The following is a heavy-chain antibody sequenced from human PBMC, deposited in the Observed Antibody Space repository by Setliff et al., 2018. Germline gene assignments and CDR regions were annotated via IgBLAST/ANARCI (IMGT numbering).Heavy chain of an antibody. J-gene: IGHJ4*02. CDR2: IRSKAYGGTP. CDR1: GFTFGDYA. CDR3: TRSWIQPLYYFDY. D-gene: IGHD5-18*01. Sequence: PGGSLRLSCTVSGFTFGDYAMNWVRQAPGKGLEWVGFIRSKAYGGTPEYAASVKGRFTISRDDSKAIAYLQMNSLQSEDTAVYYCTRSWIQPLYYFDYWGQGALVTVSS. V-gene: IGHV3-49*04.